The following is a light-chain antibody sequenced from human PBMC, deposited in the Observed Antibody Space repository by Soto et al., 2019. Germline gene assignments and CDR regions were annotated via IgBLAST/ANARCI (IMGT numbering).Light chain of an antibody. V-gene: IGKV3-20*01. CDR1: QSVSSSY. J-gene: IGKJ1*01. CDR3: QQSSSTPQT. Sequence: EIVLTQSPGTLSLSPGERATLSCRASQSVSSSYLGWYQQKPGQAPRLLIYGASSRATGIPARFSGSGSGTEFTLTISSLQPEDFAVYYCQQSSSTPQTFGQGTKVDIK. CDR2: GAS.